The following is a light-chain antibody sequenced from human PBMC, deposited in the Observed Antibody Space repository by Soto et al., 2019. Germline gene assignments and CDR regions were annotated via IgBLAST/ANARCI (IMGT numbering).Light chain of an antibody. J-gene: IGKJ1*01. CDR2: GAG. CDR1: QSVTSSY. V-gene: IGKV3-20*01. Sequence: EIVLTQSPGTLSLSPGERATLSCRASQSVTSSYLAWYQQKPGQAPRLLIYGAGSRATGIPDRFSGSGSGTDFILTVSRLEPEDFAVYYCQQYGSTPVTFGQGNKLEI. CDR3: QQYGSTPVT.